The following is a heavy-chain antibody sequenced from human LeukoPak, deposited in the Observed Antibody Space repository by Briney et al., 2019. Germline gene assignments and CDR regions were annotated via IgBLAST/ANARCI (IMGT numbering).Heavy chain of an antibody. Sequence: SETLSLTCTVSGDSISTYYWSWIRQPPGKGLEWIGYIYYSGSTNYNPSLKSRVTISVDTSKNQFSLKLSSVTAADTAVYYCARASGSSWSIDYWGQGTLVTVSS. CDR3: ARASGSSWSIDY. V-gene: IGHV4-59*01. J-gene: IGHJ4*02. CDR1: GDSISTYY. CDR2: IYYSGST. D-gene: IGHD6-13*01.